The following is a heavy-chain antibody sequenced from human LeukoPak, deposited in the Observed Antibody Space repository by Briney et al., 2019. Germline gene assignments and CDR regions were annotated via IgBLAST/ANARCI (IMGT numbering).Heavy chain of an antibody. Sequence: GRSLRLSCAASGFTFSSYGMHWVRQAPGKGLEWVAVIWYDGSNKYYADSVKGRFTISRDNSKNTLYLQMNSLRAEDTAVYYCARDSHYDRSGYYSYWGQGTLVTVSS. J-gene: IGHJ4*02. V-gene: IGHV3-33*01. CDR1: GFTFSSYG. D-gene: IGHD3-22*01. CDR2: IWYDGSNK. CDR3: ARDSHYDRSGYYSY.